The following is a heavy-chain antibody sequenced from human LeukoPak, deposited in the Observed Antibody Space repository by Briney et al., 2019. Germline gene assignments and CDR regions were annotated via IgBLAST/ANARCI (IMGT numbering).Heavy chain of an antibody. CDR1: GFTFSSYA. Sequence: GGSLRLSCAASGFTFSSYAMSWVRQAPGKGLEWVSIISGSGGGTYYADSVKGRFTISRDNSKDTLYLQMNSLRAEDTALYYCAQDYSGYDLSAGYWGQGTLVTVSS. J-gene: IGHJ4*02. V-gene: IGHV3-23*01. D-gene: IGHD5-12*01. CDR3: AQDYSGYDLSAGY. CDR2: ISGSGGGT.